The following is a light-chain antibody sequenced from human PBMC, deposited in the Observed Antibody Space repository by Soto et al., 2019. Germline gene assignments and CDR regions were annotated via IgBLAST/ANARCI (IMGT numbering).Light chain of an antibody. J-gene: IGKJ1*01. CDR3: QQFSSYSRT. Sequence: DIQMTQSPSTLSASVGDRVTITCRASQSISSWLDWYQQKPGKAPKLLVYSVSNLDSGVTSRFSSGGSGTESALTISSVQPYYFATYYCQQFSSYSRTFGQGTKVDMK. CDR1: QSISSW. CDR2: SVS. V-gene: IGKV1-5*01.